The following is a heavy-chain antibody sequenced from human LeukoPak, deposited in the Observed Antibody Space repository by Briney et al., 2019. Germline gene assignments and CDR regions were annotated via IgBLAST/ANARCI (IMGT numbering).Heavy chain of an antibody. CDR2: INPNSGGT. Sequence: ASVKVSCKASGYTFTGYYMHWVRQAPGQGLEWMGWINPNSGGTNYAQKFQGRVTMTRDTSISTAYMELSRLRSDDTAVYYCARDTYGSGSTPTRPESPQVYWGQGTLVTVSS. CDR3: ARDTYGSGSTPTRPESPQVY. CDR1: GYTFTGYY. V-gene: IGHV1-2*02. D-gene: IGHD3-10*01. J-gene: IGHJ4*02.